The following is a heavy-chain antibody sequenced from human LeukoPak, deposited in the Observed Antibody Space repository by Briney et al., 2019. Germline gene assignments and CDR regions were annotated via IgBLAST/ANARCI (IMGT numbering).Heavy chain of an antibody. CDR3: ARGPNSNWSGLDF. Sequence: GGSLRLSCTASGFSYSGHWMHWARQLPGKGLVWVSRISPTGSTTSYADSVKGRFTVSRDNTKNTLYLQVNNLRAEDTAVYYCARGPNSNWSGLDFWGQGTLLTVSS. CDR2: ISPTGSTT. V-gene: IGHV3-74*01. D-gene: IGHD6-6*01. CDR1: GFSYSGHW. J-gene: IGHJ4*02.